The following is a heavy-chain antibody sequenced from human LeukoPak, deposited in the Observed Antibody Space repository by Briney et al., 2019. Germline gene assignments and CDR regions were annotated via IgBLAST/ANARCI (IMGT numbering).Heavy chain of an antibody. D-gene: IGHD2-2*01. Sequence: GGSLRLSCEVSGLTLRSFAMSWVRQPAGKGLEWVSAISGDGGSTEYADSVKGRFTISRDNSKNTVYLQMNSLRAGDTALYYCAAMTTAAANAFFYWGRGTVVTLSA. CDR3: AAMTTAAANAFFY. J-gene: IGHJ4*02. CDR1: GLTLRSFA. CDR2: ISGDGGST. V-gene: IGHV3-23*01.